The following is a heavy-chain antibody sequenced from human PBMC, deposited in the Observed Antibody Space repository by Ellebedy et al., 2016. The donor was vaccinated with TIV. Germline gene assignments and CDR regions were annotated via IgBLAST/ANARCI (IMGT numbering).Heavy chain of an antibody. CDR3: ARVISDSSSWPGGLDY. J-gene: IGHJ4*02. Sequence: AASVKVSCKASGGTFSSYAISWVRQAPGQGLEWMGGIIPIFGTANYAQKFQGRVTITADESTSTAYMELSSLRSEDTAVYYCARVISDSSSWPGGLDYWGQGTLVTVSS. V-gene: IGHV1-69*13. CDR1: GGTFSSYA. CDR2: IIPIFGTA. D-gene: IGHD6-13*01.